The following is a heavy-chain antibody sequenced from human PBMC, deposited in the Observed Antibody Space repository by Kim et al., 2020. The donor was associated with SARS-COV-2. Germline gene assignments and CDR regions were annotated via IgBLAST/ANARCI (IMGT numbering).Heavy chain of an antibody. CDR2: INTGNGNT. CDR1: GYTFTSYT. Sequence: ASVKVSCKASGYTFTSYTMHWVRQAPGQSLEWMGWINTGNGNTRYLQNFQGRVTITRDTSASTAYMELSSLTSDDTAVYYCARRGNGMEVWGQGTTVTVSS. D-gene: IGHD3-16*01. CDR3: ARRGNGMEV. J-gene: IGHJ6*02. V-gene: IGHV1-3*04.